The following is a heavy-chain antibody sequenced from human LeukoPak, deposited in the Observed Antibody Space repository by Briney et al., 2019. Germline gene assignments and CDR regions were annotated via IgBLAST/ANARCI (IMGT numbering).Heavy chain of an antibody. CDR3: ARGHVADAFDI. CDR1: GFIFNNYA. D-gene: IGHD5-12*01. CDR2: ISWNSGSI. V-gene: IGHV3-9*01. Sequence: PGRSLRLSCAGSGFIFNNYAMHWVRQPPGKGLEWVSGISWNSGSIDYADSVKGRFTISRDNSKNTLYLQMNSLRAEDTSVYYCARGHVADAFDIWGQGTMVTVSS. J-gene: IGHJ3*02.